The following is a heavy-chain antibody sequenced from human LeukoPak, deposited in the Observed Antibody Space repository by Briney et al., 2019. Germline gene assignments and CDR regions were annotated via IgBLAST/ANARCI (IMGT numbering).Heavy chain of an antibody. D-gene: IGHD3-22*01. V-gene: IGHV4-61*01. CDR3: ARAGVLYDSNAFDI. Sequence: SETLSLTCTVSGYSISSGYYWGWIRQPPGKGLEWIGYIYYSGSTNYNPSLKSRVTISVDTSKNQFSLKLSSVTAADPAVYYCARAGVLYDSNAFDIWGQGTVVTVSS. J-gene: IGHJ3*02. CDR1: GYSISSGYY. CDR2: IYYSGST.